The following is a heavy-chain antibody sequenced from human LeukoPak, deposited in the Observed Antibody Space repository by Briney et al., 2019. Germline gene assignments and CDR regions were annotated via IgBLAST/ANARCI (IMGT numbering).Heavy chain of an antibody. CDR3: ARRWGYYYGSGSYFGLDY. CDR2: INHSGST. V-gene: IGHV4-34*01. Sequence: SETLSLTCAVFGGSFSDYYWSWIRQPPGKGLEWIGEINHSGSTNYNPSLKSRVTISVDTSKNQFSLKLSSVTAADTAVYYCARRWGYYYGSGSYFGLDYWGQGTLVTVSS. J-gene: IGHJ4*02. D-gene: IGHD3-10*01. CDR1: GGSFSDYY.